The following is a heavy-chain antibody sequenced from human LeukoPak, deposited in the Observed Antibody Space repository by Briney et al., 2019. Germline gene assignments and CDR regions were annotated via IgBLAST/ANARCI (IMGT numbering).Heavy chain of an antibody. CDR3: AREEYSSGWYENWFDP. CDR2: IWYDGSNK. Sequence: GGSLRLSCAASGFTFSSYGMHGVRQAPGKGLEWVAVIWYDGSNKYYADSVKGRFTISRDNSKNTLYLQMNSLRAEDTAVYYCAREEYSSGWYENWFDPWGQGTLVTVSS. D-gene: IGHD6-19*01. V-gene: IGHV3-33*01. J-gene: IGHJ5*02. CDR1: GFTFSSYG.